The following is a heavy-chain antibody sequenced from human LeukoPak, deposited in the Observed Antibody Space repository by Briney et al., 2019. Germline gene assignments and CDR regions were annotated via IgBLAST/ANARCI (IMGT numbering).Heavy chain of an antibody. D-gene: IGHD6-25*01. J-gene: IGHJ4*02. Sequence: GGPLGPSGAASGFPFSSNGIHWVRQAPAKGREWVAFIRYDGSNKYYADSVKGRFTISRDNSKNTLYLQMNSLRAEDTAVYYCSSGWDPFRFDYWGQGTLVTVSS. V-gene: IGHV3-30*02. CDR3: SSGWDPFRFDY. CDR2: IRYDGSNK. CDR1: GFPFSSNG.